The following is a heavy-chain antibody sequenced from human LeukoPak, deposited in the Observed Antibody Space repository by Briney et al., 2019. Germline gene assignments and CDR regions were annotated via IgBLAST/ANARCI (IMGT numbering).Heavy chain of an antibody. Sequence: PSETLSLTCTVSGGSISSSSYYWGWIRQPPGKGLEWIGSIYYSGSTYYNPSLKSRVTISVDTSKNQFSLKLSSVTAADTAVYYCARTVDSSGYCLFDYWGQGTLVTVSS. CDR2: IYYSGST. CDR3: ARTVDSSGYCLFDY. D-gene: IGHD3-22*01. J-gene: IGHJ4*02. CDR1: GGSISSSSYY. V-gene: IGHV4-39*07.